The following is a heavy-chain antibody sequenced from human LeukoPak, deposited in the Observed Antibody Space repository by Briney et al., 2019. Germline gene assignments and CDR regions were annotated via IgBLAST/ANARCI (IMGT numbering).Heavy chain of an antibody. Sequence: GGSLRLSCAASGFTFSTFWMSWVRQVPGKGLEWVANINKDGSERYYVDSVKGRFTISRDDARNSLYLQMNSLRAEDTAVYYCARRYCSGSSCYSVDHWGQGTLVTASS. J-gene: IGHJ4*02. CDR3: ARRYCSGSSCYSVDH. CDR2: INKDGSER. V-gene: IGHV3-7*01. D-gene: IGHD2-15*01. CDR1: GFTFSTFW.